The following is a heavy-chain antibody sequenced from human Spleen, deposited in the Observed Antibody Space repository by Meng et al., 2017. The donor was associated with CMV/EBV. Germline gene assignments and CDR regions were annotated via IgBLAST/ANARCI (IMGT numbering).Heavy chain of an antibody. V-gene: IGHV3-30*07. CDR3: AKWSPGHY. CDR1: GFTFSDYA. Sequence: GESLKISCAASGFTFSDYAMHWVRQAPGKGLEWVAIISSDASNKYYADSVKGRFTISRDNAKNTLYLQMNSLRAEDTAVYYCAKWSPGHYWGQGTLVTVSS. CDR2: ISSDASNK. D-gene: IGHD1-26*01. J-gene: IGHJ4*02.